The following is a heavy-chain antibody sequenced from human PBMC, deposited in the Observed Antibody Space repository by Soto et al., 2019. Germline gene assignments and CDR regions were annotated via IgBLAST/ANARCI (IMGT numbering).Heavy chain of an antibody. CDR1: GFTFSIHE. J-gene: IGHJ4*02. Sequence: GGSLRLSCAASGFTFSIHEMNWVRQAPGKGLEWVSYISSIGVATYYADSVKGRFTISRDNAKNSLYPQMNSLRAEDTAVYDCAREGRVGGIDYWGQGTPVTVSS. D-gene: IGHD6-19*01. CDR3: AREGRVGGIDY. CDR2: ISSIGVAT. V-gene: IGHV3-48*03.